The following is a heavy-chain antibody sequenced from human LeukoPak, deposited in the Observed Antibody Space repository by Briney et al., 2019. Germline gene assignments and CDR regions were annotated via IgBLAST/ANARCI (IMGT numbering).Heavy chain of an antibody. J-gene: IGHJ4*02. CDR1: GGSFSGYY. Sequence: SETLSLTCAVYGGSFSGYYWSWIRQPPGKGLEWIGEINHSGSTNYNPSLKSRVTISVDTSKNQFSLKLSSVTAADTAVCYCARAKRTGGTDYWGQGTLVTVSS. V-gene: IGHV4-34*01. D-gene: IGHD1-14*01. CDR3: ARAKRTGGTDY. CDR2: INHSGST.